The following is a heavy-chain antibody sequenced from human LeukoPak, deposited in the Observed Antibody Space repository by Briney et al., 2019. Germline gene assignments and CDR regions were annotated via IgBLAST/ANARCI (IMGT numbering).Heavy chain of an antibody. CDR3: ARQEDSSGYYWRRVCDY. J-gene: IGHJ4*02. CDR2: MNPNSGNT. CDR1: GYTFTSYD. Sequence: ASVKVSCKASGYTFTSYDINWVRQATGQGLEWMGWMNPNSGNTGYAQKFQGRVTMTTDTSTNTAYMELRSLRSDDTAVYYCARQEDSSGYYWRRVCDYWGQGTLVTVSS. D-gene: IGHD3-22*01. V-gene: IGHV1-8*01.